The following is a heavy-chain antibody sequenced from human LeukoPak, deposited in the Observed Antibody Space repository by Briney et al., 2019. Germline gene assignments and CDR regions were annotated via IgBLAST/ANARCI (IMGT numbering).Heavy chain of an antibody. D-gene: IGHD3-22*01. Sequence: GGSLRLSCAASGFTFSGYAMSWVRQAPGKGLEWVSAISGSGGSTYYADSVKGRFTISRDNSKNTLYLQMNSLRAEDTAVYYCAKDRDYYDSSGYYLTFDYWGQGTLVTVSS. CDR1: GFTFSGYA. CDR3: AKDRDYYDSSGYYLTFDY. V-gene: IGHV3-23*01. CDR2: ISGSGGST. J-gene: IGHJ4*02.